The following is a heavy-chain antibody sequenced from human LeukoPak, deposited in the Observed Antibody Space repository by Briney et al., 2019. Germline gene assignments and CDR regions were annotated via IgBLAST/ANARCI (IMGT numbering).Heavy chain of an antibody. CDR2: INHSGST. V-gene: IGHV4-34*01. CDR1: GGSFSGYY. CDR3: ARGLSDIVVVPAAEFRDQGNFFDY. Sequence: KPSETLSLTCAVYGGSFSGYYWSWIRQPPGKGLEWIGEINHSGSTNYNPSLKSRVTISVDTSKNQFSLKLSSVTAADTAVYYCARGLSDIVVVPAAEFRDQGNFFDYWGQGTLVTVSS. D-gene: IGHD2-2*01. J-gene: IGHJ4*02.